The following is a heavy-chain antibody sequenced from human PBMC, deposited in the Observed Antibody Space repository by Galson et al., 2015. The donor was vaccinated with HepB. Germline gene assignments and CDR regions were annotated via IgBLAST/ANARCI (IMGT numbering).Heavy chain of an antibody. D-gene: IGHD3-22*01. CDR2: INPSGGST. Sequence: SVKVSCKASGYTFTSYYMHWVRQAPGQGLEWMGIINPSGGSTSYAQKFQGRVTMTRDTSTSTVYMELSSLRSEDTAVYYCARDPVYYYDSSGYYSGWFDPWGQGTLVTVSS. V-gene: IGHV1-46*01. CDR3: ARDPVYYYDSSGYYSGWFDP. CDR1: GYTFTSYY. J-gene: IGHJ5*02.